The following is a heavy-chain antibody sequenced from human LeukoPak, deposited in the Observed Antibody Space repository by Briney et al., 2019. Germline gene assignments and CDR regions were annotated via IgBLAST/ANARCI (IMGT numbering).Heavy chain of an antibody. V-gene: IGHV3-30*03. Sequence: PGGSLRLSCAASGFTFSSYGMHWVRQAPGKGLEWVAIISYDGSKKYYGDSVKGRFTISRDNSKNTLYLQMNSLRAEDTAVYYCARGGAFGDRTYYFASWGQGILVTVSS. CDR3: ARGGAFGDRTYYFAS. CDR1: GFTFSSYG. J-gene: IGHJ4*02. D-gene: IGHD4-17*01. CDR2: ISYDGSKK.